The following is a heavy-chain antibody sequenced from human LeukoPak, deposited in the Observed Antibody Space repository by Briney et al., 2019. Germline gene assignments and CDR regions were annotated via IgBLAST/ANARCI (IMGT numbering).Heavy chain of an antibody. CDR1: GFIFNNYA. CDR2: IYGGNNA. V-gene: IGHV3-23*03. J-gene: IGHJ4*02. Sequence: GSLRLSCAASGFIFNNYAMTWVRQAPGKGLEWVSLIYGGNNAIYADSVKGRFTISRDNSKNTLYLQMNSLRAEDTAVYYCARGVLGVIPIDYWGQGTLVTVSS. D-gene: IGHD2-8*02. CDR3: ARGVLGVIPIDY.